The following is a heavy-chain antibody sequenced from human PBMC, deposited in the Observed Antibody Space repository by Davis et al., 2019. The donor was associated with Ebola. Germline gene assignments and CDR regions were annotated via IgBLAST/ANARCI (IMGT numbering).Heavy chain of an antibody. CDR3: TREGGGSWGY. V-gene: IGHV3-74*01. J-gene: IGHJ4*02. D-gene: IGHD2-15*01. Sequence: HTGGSLRLSCAASGFTFSSYWMHWVRQAPGKGLVWVSRINSDGSSTSYADSVKGRFTISRDNANNSLFLQMNSLRVEDTAVYYCTREGGGSWGYWGQGTLVTVSS. CDR2: INSDGSST. CDR1: GFTFSSYW.